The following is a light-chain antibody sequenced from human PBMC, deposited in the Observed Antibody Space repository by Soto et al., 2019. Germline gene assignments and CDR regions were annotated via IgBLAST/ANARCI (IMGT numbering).Light chain of an antibody. CDR1: SSDVGSYKF. V-gene: IGLV2-23*01. CDR3: CSYAHSDTHDDV. Sequence: QSALTQPASVSGSPGQSITISCTGISSDVGSYKFVSWYQHHPGKAPKLMIFEGDKRPSGVSDRFSASKSGTTASLTISGLQPEDEADYYCCSYAHSDTHDDVFGTGTKVTVL. CDR2: EGD. J-gene: IGLJ1*01.